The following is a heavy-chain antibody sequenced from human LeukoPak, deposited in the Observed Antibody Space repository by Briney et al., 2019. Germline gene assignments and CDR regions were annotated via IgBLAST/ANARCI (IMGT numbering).Heavy chain of an antibody. V-gene: IGHV1-18*01. D-gene: IGHD5-12*01. Sequence: ASVKVSCKASGYTFTSYGISWVRRAPGQGVEGMGWIRAYNGNTNYAQKLQGRVTMTTDTSTSTAYMELRSLRSDDTAVYYCARDRYGYSGYDLFDYRGQGTLVTVSS. J-gene: IGHJ4*02. CDR3: ARDRYGYSGYDLFDY. CDR1: GYTFTSYG. CDR2: IRAYNGNT.